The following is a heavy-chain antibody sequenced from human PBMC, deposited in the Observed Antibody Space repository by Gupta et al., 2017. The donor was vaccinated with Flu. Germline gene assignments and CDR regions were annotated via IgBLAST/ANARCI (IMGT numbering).Heavy chain of an antibody. CDR1: GFPFTNYW. D-gene: IGHD3-16*01. V-gene: IGHV3-7*01. CDR3: ARDGNVYAGDYFDY. Sequence: EVQLVESGGGLVQPGGSLRLSCTDSGFPFTNYWMSWVRQAPGKGLEWVANIKQDGSEKYYLDSVKGRFTISRDNAKNSLYLQMNSLRAEDTAEYYCARDGNVYAGDYFDYWGQGTLVTVSS. J-gene: IGHJ4*02. CDR2: IKQDGSEK.